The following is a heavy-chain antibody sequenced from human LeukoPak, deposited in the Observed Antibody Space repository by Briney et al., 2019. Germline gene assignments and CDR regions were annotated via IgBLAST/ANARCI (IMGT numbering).Heavy chain of an antibody. Sequence: SETLSLTCTVSGGSISSYYWSWIRQPPGKGLEWIGYIYYSGSTNYNPSLKSRVTISVDTSKNQFSLKLSSVTAADTAVYYCASVDTAMAQIDYWGQGTLVTVSS. CDR1: GGSISSYY. CDR3: ASVDTAMAQIDY. CDR2: IYYSGST. J-gene: IGHJ4*02. V-gene: IGHV4-59*08. D-gene: IGHD5-18*01.